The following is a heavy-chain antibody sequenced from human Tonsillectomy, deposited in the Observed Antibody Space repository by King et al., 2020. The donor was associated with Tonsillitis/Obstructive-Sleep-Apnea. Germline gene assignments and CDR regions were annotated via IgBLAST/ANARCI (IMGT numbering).Heavy chain of an antibody. J-gene: IGHJ3*02. CDR2: IKQDGSEK. D-gene: IGHD1-7*01. V-gene: IGHV3-7*01. CDR3: ARSVTGTTSAFDI. CDR1: EFTFSSYW. Sequence: VQLVESGGGLVQPGGSLRLSCAASEFTFSSYWMSWVRQAPGKGLEWVANIKQDGSEKYYVDSVKGRFTISRDNAKNSLYLQMNSLRAEDTAVYYCARSVTGTTSAFDIWGQGTMVTVSS.